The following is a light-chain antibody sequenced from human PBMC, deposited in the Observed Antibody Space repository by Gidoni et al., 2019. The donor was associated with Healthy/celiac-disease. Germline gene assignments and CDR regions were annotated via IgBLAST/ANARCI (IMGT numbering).Light chain of an antibody. CDR2: DDS. CDR3: QVWDSSSPV. Sequence: SYVLTQPPSVSVAPGQTARITCGGNNIGSKSVHWYQQKPGQAPVLVVYDDSDRPSGIPARFSGSNPGNTATLTISRVEAGDEADYSCQVWDSSSPVFGGGTKLTVL. J-gene: IGLJ2*01. V-gene: IGLV3-21*02. CDR1: NIGSKS.